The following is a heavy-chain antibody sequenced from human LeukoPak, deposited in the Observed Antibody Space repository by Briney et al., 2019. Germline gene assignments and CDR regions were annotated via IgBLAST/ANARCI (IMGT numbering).Heavy chain of an antibody. V-gene: IGHV3-21*01. Sequence: PGGSLRLSCAASGFTFSSYGMNWVRQAPGKGLEWVSSIDSSSSYIYYADSVKGRFTISRDNAKNSLYLQMNSLRAEDTAVYYCARNGGSVGYWGHASLVSVSS. D-gene: IGHD2-8*01. J-gene: IGHJ4*01. CDR2: IDSSSSYI. CDR3: ARNGGSVGY. CDR1: GFTFSSYG.